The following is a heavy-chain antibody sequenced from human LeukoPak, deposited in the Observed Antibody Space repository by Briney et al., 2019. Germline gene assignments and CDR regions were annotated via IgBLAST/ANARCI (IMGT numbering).Heavy chain of an antibody. Sequence: PSETLSLTCAVYGGSFSGYYWSWIRQPPGKGLEWIGGINHSGSTNYNPSLKSRVTISVDTSKNQFSLKLSSVTAADTAVYYCARDVSLDYWGQGTLVTVSS. V-gene: IGHV4-34*01. D-gene: IGHD3-16*01. CDR3: ARDVSLDY. CDR2: INHSGST. J-gene: IGHJ4*02. CDR1: GGSFSGYY.